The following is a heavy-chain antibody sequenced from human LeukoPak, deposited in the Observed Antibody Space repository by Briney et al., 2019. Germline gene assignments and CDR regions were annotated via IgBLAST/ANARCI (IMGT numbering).Heavy chain of an antibody. CDR2: IYTSGST. V-gene: IGHV4-4*07. CDR3: ARDFVSGSLKNWFDP. D-gene: IGHD1-26*01. Sequence: SETLSLTCTVSGGSISSYYWSWIRQPAGKGLEWIGRIYTSGSTNYNPSLKSRVTMSVDTSKNQFSLKLSSVTAADTAVYYCARDFVSGSLKNWFDPWGQGTLVTVSS. J-gene: IGHJ5*02. CDR1: GGSISSYY.